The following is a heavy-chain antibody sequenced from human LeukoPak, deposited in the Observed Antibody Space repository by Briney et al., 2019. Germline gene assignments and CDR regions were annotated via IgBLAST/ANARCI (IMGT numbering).Heavy chain of an antibody. J-gene: IGHJ4*02. CDR2: ISYDGSNK. V-gene: IGHV3-30*04. D-gene: IGHD6-25*01. CDR3: ARDLRRVATGLDY. CDR1: GFTFRNYA. Sequence: GGSLRLSCAASGFTFRNYAMHWVRQAPGKGLEWVAVISYDGSNKNYADSVMGRFTISRDNSKNTLYLHLSSLRGDDAAVYYCARDLRRVATGLDYWGQGTLVTVSS.